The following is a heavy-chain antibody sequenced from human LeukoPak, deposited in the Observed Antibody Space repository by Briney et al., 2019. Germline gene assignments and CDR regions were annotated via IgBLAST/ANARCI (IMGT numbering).Heavy chain of an antibody. J-gene: IGHJ6*02. D-gene: IGHD6-13*01. Sequence: ASVKVSCKASGYTFTSYGISWVRQAPGQGLEWMGWISAYNGNTNYAQKLQGRVTMTTDTSTSTAYTELRSLRSDDTAVYYCARDPGIGDSYYYYYGMDVWGQGTTVTVSS. CDR2: ISAYNGNT. V-gene: IGHV1-18*01. CDR1: GYTFTSYG. CDR3: ARDPGIGDSYYYYYGMDV.